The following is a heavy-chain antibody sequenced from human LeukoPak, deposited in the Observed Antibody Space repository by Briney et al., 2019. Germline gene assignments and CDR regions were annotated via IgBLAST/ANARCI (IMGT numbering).Heavy chain of an antibody. Sequence: SETLSLTCAVYGGSFSGYYWSWIRQPPGKGLEWIGEINHSGSTNYNPSLKSRVTISVDTSKNQFSLKLSSVTAADTAVYYCARDLGIYYSDYTGYHFWGQGTLVTVSS. CDR3: ARDLGIYYSDYTGYHF. CDR1: GGSFSGYY. D-gene: IGHD3-22*01. V-gene: IGHV4-34*01. CDR2: INHSGST. J-gene: IGHJ4*02.